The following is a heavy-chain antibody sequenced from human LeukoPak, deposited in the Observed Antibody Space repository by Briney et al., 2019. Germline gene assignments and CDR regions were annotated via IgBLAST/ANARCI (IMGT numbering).Heavy chain of an antibody. Sequence: PGGSLRLSRAASGFNFSTYGMHWVRQAPGKGLEGVAFIQFDESSKNYADSVKGRFTISRDNSKNTVYLQVNSLRAEDTAVYYCAKEDGTVVVSTFGDWGQGTLVTVAS. CDR1: GFNFSTYG. D-gene: IGHD3-22*01. CDR3: AKEDGTVVVSTFGD. V-gene: IGHV3-30*02. CDR2: IQFDESSK. J-gene: IGHJ4*02.